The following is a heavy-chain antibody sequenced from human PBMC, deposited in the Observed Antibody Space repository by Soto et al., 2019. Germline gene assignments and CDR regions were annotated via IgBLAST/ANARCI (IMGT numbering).Heavy chain of an antibody. CDR3: ARGGVGFGQPSDY. J-gene: IGHJ4*02. CDR2: ISSSSSYT. Sequence: GGSLRLSCAASGFTFSDYYMSWIRQAPGKGLEWVSYISSSSSYTNYADSVKGRFTISRDNAKNSLYLQMNSLRAEDTAVYYCARGGVGFGQPSDYWGQGTLVTVSS. V-gene: IGHV3-11*05. CDR1: GFTFSDYY. D-gene: IGHD3-10*01.